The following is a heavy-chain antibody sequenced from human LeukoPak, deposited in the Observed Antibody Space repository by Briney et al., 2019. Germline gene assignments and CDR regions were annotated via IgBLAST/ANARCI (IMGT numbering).Heavy chain of an antibody. CDR2: TYSDGST. J-gene: IGHJ5*02. Sequence: KPSETLSLTCTVSGGSLSGFWWSWIRQSPRLGLEWIGLTYSDGSTMYNPSLTSRVTISVDTSKNQISLRLTSVTAADTAIYYCARDVVAVPGSDNWFDPWGQGTLVTVSS. D-gene: IGHD6-19*01. CDR1: GGSLSGFW. CDR3: ARDVVAVPGSDNWFDP. V-gene: IGHV4-59*01.